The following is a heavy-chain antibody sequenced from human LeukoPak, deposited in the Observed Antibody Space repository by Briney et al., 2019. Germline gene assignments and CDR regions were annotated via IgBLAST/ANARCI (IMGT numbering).Heavy chain of an antibody. CDR2: INHSGST. V-gene: IGHV4-34*01. CDR3: ARDAPDFWSGYYRFDYYYYYMDV. D-gene: IGHD3-3*01. CDR1: GGSFSGYY. Sequence: KPSETLSLTCAVYGGSFSGYYWSWIRQPPGKGLEWIGEINHSGSTNYNPSLKSRVTISVDTSKNQFSLKLSSVTAADTAVYYCARDAPDFWSGYYRFDYYYYYMDVWGKGTTVTVSS. J-gene: IGHJ6*03.